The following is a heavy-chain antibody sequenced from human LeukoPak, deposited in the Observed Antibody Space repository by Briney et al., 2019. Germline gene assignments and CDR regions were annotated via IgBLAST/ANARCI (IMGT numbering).Heavy chain of an antibody. J-gene: IGHJ3*02. CDR1: GYTFTSYG. Sequence: ASVTVSCKASGYTFTSYGISWVRQAPGQGLEWMGWISAYNGNTNYAQKLQGRVTMTTDTSTSTAYMDLRSLRSDGTAVYYCARGRGGIVVVVAVYDAFDIWGQGTMVTVSS. CDR2: ISAYNGNT. V-gene: IGHV1-18*04. CDR3: ARGRGGIVVVVAVYDAFDI. D-gene: IGHD2-15*01.